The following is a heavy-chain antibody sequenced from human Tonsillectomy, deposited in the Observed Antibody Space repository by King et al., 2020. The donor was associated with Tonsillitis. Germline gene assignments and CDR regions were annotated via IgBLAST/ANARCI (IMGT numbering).Heavy chain of an antibody. Sequence: VQLVESGGGLVQPGGSLRLSCAASGFTFSSYAMNWVRQAPGKGLEWISVISGSGGSAYYADSVKGRFTISRDNSKNTVYLEMNSLIAEDTAVYYCAKRPLTPSYFDSWGQGTLLTVSS. V-gene: IGHV3-23*04. CDR1: GFTFSSYA. CDR3: AKRPLTPSYFDS. D-gene: IGHD4-23*01. J-gene: IGHJ4*02. CDR2: ISGSGGSA.